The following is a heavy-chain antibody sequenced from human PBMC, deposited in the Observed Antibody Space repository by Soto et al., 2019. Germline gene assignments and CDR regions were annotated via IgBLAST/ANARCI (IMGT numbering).Heavy chain of an antibody. D-gene: IGHD4-17*01. CDR3: ARGMTTVTTFDY. J-gene: IGHJ4*02. Sequence: SETLSLTCAVSGGSISSGGYSCNWIRQPPGKGLEWIGYIYHSGSTYYNPSLKSRVTISVDRSKNQFSLKLSSVTAADTAAYYCARGMTTVTTFDYWGQGTLVTVSS. CDR2: IYHSGST. V-gene: IGHV4-30-2*01. CDR1: GGSISSGGYS.